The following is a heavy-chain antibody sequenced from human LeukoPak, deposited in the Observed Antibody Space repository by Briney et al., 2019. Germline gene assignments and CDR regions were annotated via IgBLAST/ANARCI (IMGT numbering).Heavy chain of an antibody. J-gene: IGHJ3*02. CDR2: IYYSGST. CDR1: GGSINSNY. CDR3: AREASDGSSWSHDAFDI. V-gene: IGHV4-59*01. D-gene: IGHD6-13*01. Sequence: KPSETLSLTCTVSGGSINSNYWTWIRQPPGKGLEWIGYIYYSGSTNYNPSLKSRVTISVDTSKNQFSLKLSSVTAADTAVYYCAREASDGSSWSHDAFDIWGQGTMVTVSS.